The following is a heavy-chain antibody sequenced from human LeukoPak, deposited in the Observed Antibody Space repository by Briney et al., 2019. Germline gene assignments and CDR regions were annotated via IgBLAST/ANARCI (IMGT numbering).Heavy chain of an antibody. Sequence: PGGSLRLSCAASGITLSSYWMSWVRQAPGKGLEWVAYIKYDGSEKYYVDSVKGRFTISRDNGKNSLYLQMNSLRGEDTAVYHCARARWLDYWGQGTLVTVSS. J-gene: IGHJ4*02. D-gene: IGHD5-24*01. V-gene: IGHV3-7*01. CDR1: GITLSSYW. CDR2: IKYDGSEK. CDR3: ARARWLDY.